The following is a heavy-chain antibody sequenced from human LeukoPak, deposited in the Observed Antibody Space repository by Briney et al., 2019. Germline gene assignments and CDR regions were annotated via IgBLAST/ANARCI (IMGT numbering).Heavy chain of an antibody. CDR3: ARNITMVRGVIIPGANWFDP. CDR2: IYYSRSI. Sequence: SETLSLTCTVSGGSISISSYYWGWVRQPPGKGLEWIGRIYYSRSIYYNPSLKSRVTISVETPKSQFSLKLRSVTAADTAVYYCARNITMVRGVIIPGANWFDPWGQGTLVTVSS. CDR1: GGSISISSYY. D-gene: IGHD3-10*01. J-gene: IGHJ5*02. V-gene: IGHV4-39*01.